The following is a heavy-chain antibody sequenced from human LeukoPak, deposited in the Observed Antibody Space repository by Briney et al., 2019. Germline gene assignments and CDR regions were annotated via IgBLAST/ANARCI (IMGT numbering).Heavy chain of an antibody. Sequence: ASVKVSCKASGYTYTSYGIIWLRQAPGQGLEWMGWISAYNGNTNYAQKFQGRVTMTTDTSTSTASMELRSLRPDDTAVYYCARETTVTSQPFDYWGQGTLVTVSS. J-gene: IGHJ4*02. D-gene: IGHD4-17*01. V-gene: IGHV1-18*01. CDR2: ISAYNGNT. CDR1: GYTYTSYG. CDR3: ARETTVTSQPFDY.